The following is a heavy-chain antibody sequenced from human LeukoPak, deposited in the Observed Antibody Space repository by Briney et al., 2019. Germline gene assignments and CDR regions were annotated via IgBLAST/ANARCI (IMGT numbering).Heavy chain of an antibody. CDR1: GFTFDDYT. Sequence: PGGSLRLSCAASGFTFDDYTMHWVRQAPGKGLEWVSLISWDGGSTYYADSVKGRFTISRDNSENSLYLQMNSLRTEDAALYYCAKDSDSGWPSYYFDYWGQGTLVTVSS. CDR3: AKDSDSGWPSYYFDY. CDR2: ISWDGGST. V-gene: IGHV3-43*01. D-gene: IGHD6-19*01. J-gene: IGHJ4*02.